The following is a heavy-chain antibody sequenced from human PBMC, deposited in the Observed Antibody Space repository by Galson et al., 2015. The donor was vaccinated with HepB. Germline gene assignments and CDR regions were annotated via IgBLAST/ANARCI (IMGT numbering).Heavy chain of an antibody. CDR1: GFTVSSYY. D-gene: IGHD6-13*01. CDR3: ARGAAAGNLAFDI. V-gene: IGHV3-53*01. Sequence: SLRLSCAASGFTVSSYYMTWVRQAPGKGLEWVSVIYSGGSTFYADSVKGRFTISRDNAKNTLYLQINSLRAEDTAVYYCARGAAAGNLAFDIWGRGTMVTVSS. CDR2: IYSGGST. J-gene: IGHJ3*02.